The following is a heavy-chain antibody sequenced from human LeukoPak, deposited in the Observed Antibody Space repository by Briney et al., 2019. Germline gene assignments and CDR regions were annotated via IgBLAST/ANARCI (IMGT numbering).Heavy chain of an antibody. Sequence: GGSLRLSCAASGFTFSSYSMNWVRQAPGKGLEWVTYIRYDGSSKFYAESVKGRFTISRDNSKNTLYLQMDSLRVDDTAVYYCAKPTGYLSIDYWGQRTLVTVSS. CDR2: IRYDGSSK. J-gene: IGHJ4*02. CDR1: GFTFSSYS. V-gene: IGHV3-30*02. D-gene: IGHD3-9*01. CDR3: AKPTGYLSIDY.